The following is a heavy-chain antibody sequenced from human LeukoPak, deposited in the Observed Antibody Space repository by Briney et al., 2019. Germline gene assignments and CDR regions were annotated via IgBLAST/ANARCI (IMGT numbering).Heavy chain of an antibody. CDR3: AKDRGGYSSGWFVWLDY. CDR2: ISGRGTRT. Sequence: GGSLRLSCAASGFTFSTYAMSWVRQAPGKGLEWVSSISGRGTRTYYADSVKGRFTISRDNSRNTLYLQMNSLRAEDTAAYYCAKDRGGYSSGWFVWLDYWGQGALVTVSS. V-gene: IGHV3-23*01. J-gene: IGHJ4*02. CDR1: GFTFSTYA. D-gene: IGHD6-19*01.